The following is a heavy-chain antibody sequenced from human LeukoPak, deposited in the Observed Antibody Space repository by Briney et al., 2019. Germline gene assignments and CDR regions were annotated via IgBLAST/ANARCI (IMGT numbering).Heavy chain of an antibody. CDR2: IYYSGST. J-gene: IGHJ4*02. CDR1: GGSISIYY. Sequence: PSETLSLTCTVSGGSISIYYWSWIRQPPGKGLEWIGYIYYSGSTNYNPSLKSRVTISVDTSKNQFSLKLSSVTAADTAVYYCARGRAAPDYWGQGTLVTVSS. CDR3: ARGRAAPDY. D-gene: IGHD6-6*01. V-gene: IGHV4-59*01.